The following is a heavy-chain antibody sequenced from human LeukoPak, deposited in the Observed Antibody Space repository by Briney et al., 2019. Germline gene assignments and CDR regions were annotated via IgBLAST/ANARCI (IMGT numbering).Heavy chain of an antibody. J-gene: IGHJ4*02. Sequence: GGSLRLSCTVSGFTLSSYAMSWVRQAPGKGLEWVSAISDSGNTYHADSVKGRFTISRDSSKNTLFLQMNRLRPEDAAVYYCAKAPVTTCRGAYCYPFDYWGQGTLVTVSS. V-gene: IGHV3-23*01. CDR3: AKAPVTTCRGAYCYPFDY. CDR1: GFTLSSYA. D-gene: IGHD2-21*01. CDR2: ISDSGNT.